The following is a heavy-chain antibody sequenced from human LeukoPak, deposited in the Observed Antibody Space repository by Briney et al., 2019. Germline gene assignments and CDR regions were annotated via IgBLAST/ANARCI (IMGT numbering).Heavy chain of an antibody. V-gene: IGHV4-39*01. D-gene: IGHD2-15*01. J-gene: IGHJ5*02. CDR1: GGSISSSSYY. CDR3: ARRLLRWFDP. CDR2: IYYSGST. Sequence: SESLSLTCTVSGGSISSSSYYWGWIRQPPGKGLEWTGSIYYSGSTYYNPSLKSRVTISVDTSKNQFSLKLSSVTAADTAVYYCARRLLRWFDPWGQGTLVTVSS.